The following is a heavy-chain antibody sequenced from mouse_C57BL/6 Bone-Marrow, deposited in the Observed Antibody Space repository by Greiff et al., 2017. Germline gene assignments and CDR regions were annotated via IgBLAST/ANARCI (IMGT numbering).Heavy chain of an antibody. D-gene: IGHD1-1*01. CDR2: IYPGSGST. J-gene: IGHJ4*01. Sequence: QVQLQQPGAELVKPGASVKMSCKASGYTFTSYWITWVKQRTGPGLEWIGDIYPGSGSTNYNEKFKSKATLTVDTSSSTAYMQLSSLTSEDSAVYYCARKDYYGSRTSYYYAMDYWGQGTSVTVSS. V-gene: IGHV1-55*01. CDR3: ARKDYYGSRTSYYYAMDY. CDR1: GYTFTSYW.